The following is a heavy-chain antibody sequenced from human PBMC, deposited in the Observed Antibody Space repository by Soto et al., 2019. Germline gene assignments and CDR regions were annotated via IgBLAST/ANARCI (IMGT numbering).Heavy chain of an antibody. CDR2: VYYVGRA. Sequence: SETLSLTCTVSGGSINDYYWSWIRQPPGKGLEWIGYVYYVGRANYNPSLKSRVSMSVDTSKAQFSLKLTSVTTADTAVYYCASQYIGRSSSSSFDSWGQGALVTVSS. CDR3: ASQYIGRSSSSSFDS. D-gene: IGHD2-15*01. V-gene: IGHV4-59*01. CDR1: GGSINDYY. J-gene: IGHJ5*01.